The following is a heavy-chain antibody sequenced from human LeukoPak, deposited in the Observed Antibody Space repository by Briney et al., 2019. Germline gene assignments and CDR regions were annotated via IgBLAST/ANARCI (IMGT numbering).Heavy chain of an antibody. CDR3: ARGGSRSYTSSTLDY. CDR1: SGSFSAYY. Sequence: PSETPSLTCTVSSGSFSAYYWNWIRQPPGKGLEWLGSVYYSGSTNYNPSLMSRVTISVDTSKNRFSLNLSSVTAADTAVYYCARGGSRSYTSSTLDYWGQGTLVTVSS. V-gene: IGHV4-59*01. J-gene: IGHJ4*02. CDR2: VYYSGST. D-gene: IGHD6-6*01.